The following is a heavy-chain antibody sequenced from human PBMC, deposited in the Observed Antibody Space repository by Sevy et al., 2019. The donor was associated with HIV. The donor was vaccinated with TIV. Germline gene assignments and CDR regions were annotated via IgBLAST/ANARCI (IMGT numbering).Heavy chain of an antibody. V-gene: IGHV3-30*18. Sequence: GGSLRLSCEASGFSFSRYGMHWVRQVAGKGLEWVAVISFDGDNKYYSDSVRGRFAISRANSENTMHLQMNNLRLDDTAVYYCAKGLSSIYPYSMDVWGQGTTVTVSS. J-gene: IGHJ6*02. D-gene: IGHD3-16*01. CDR1: GFSFSRYG. CDR2: ISFDGDNK. CDR3: AKGLSSIYPYSMDV.